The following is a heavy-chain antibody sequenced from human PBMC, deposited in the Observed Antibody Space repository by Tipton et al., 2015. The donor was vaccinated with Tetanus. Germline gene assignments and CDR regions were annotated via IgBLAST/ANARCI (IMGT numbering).Heavy chain of an antibody. D-gene: IGHD4-23*01. V-gene: IGHV4-59*07. CDR3: ASMTPVDWYFDL. CDR1: GGSISSYF. Sequence: TLSLTCSVSGGSISSYFWSWIRQSPGQRLEWIGLIYYSGSTSYNPSLKSRVTISVDTSKNQLSLKLTSVTAADTAVYDCASMTPVDWYFDLWGRGTLVTVSS. CDR2: IYYSGST. J-gene: IGHJ2*01.